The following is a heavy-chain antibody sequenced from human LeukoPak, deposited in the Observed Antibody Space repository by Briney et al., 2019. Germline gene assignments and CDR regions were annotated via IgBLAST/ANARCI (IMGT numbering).Heavy chain of an antibody. CDR3: AREDCSGGSCTPGWFDP. CDR1: GGSFSGYY. V-gene: IGHV4-34*01. Sequence: SETLSLTCAVYGGSFSGYYWSWIRQPPGKGLEWIGEISHSGNTNYNPSLKSRVTISIDTSKNQFSLKLSSVTAADTAVFYCAREDCSGGSCTPGWFDPWGQGTLVTVSS. J-gene: IGHJ5*02. D-gene: IGHD2-15*01. CDR2: ISHSGNT.